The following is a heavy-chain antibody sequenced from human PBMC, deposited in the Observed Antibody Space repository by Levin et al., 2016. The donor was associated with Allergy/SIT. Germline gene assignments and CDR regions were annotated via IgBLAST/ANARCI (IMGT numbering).Heavy chain of an antibody. J-gene: IGHJ4*02. CDR1: GFSFSWFW. CDR2: IKQDGGEK. Sequence: GESLKISCAASGFSFSWFWMNWVRQPPGKGLEWVASIKQDGGEKSYVDSLKGRFTISRDNAKNSLYLQMDSLRAEDTAVYYCARGSEFGNPEGPFEYWGQGTLVIVSS. D-gene: IGHD3-10*01. CDR3: ARGSEFGNPEGPFEY. V-gene: IGHV3-7*01.